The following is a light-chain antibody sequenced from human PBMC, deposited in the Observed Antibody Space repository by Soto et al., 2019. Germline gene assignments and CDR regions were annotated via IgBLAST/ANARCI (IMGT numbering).Light chain of an antibody. Sequence: QSVLTQPPSVSTAPGQKVSISCSGSSSNIGNNYVSWYQQLPGTAPKLLIYDNNRRPSGIPDRFYGSKSGTSATLGITGLQTGDEAYYYCGTWDSRLSAVVFGGGTQLTVL. CDR1: SSNIGNNY. V-gene: IGLV1-51*01. CDR2: DNN. J-gene: IGLJ2*01. CDR3: GTWDSRLSAVV.